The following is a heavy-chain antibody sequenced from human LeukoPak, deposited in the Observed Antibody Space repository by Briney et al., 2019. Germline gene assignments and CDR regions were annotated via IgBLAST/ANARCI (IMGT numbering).Heavy chain of an antibody. CDR3: ARVNSRSSRDYDSSGYRYYFDY. Sequence: SETLSLTCTVSGGSISSYYWSWIRQPAGKGLERIGRIYTSGSTNYNPSLKSRVTMSVDTSKNQFSLKLSSVTAADTAVYYCARVNSRSSRDYDSSGYRYYFDYWGQGTLVTVSS. V-gene: IGHV4-4*07. CDR1: GGSISSYY. CDR2: IYTSGST. D-gene: IGHD3-22*01. J-gene: IGHJ4*02.